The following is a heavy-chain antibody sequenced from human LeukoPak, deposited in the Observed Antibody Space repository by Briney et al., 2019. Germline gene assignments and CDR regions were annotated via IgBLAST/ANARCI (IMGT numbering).Heavy chain of an antibody. CDR3: ARANNFWSGYYGGDAFDI. CDR2: IYHSGST. D-gene: IGHD3-3*01. Sequence: SETLSLTCTVSGGPISSSSYYWGWIRQPPGKGLEWIGYIYHSGSTYYNPSLKSRVTISVDRSKNQFSLKLSSVTAADTAVYYCARANNFWSGYYGGDAFDIWGQGTMVTVSS. V-gene: IGHV4-39*07. CDR1: GGPISSSSYY. J-gene: IGHJ3*02.